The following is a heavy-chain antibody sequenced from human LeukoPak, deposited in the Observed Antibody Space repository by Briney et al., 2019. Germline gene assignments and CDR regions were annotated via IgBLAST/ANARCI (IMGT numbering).Heavy chain of an antibody. D-gene: IGHD3-16*02. Sequence: ASVKVSCKASGYTFTGYYMHWVRQAPGQGPEWMGWINMYNGNTNYAQKLQGRVTMTTDTSTSTAYMELRSLRSYDTAVYCCARVVGNYVWGSYRPEGCFDSWGQGTLVTVSS. CDR2: INMYNGNT. V-gene: IGHV1/OR15-2*02. CDR1: GYTFTGYY. CDR3: ARVVGNYVWGSYRPEGCFDS. J-gene: IGHJ4*02.